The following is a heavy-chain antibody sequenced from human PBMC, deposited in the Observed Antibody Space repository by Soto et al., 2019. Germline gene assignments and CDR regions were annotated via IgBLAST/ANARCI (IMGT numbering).Heavy chain of an antibody. CDR1: VDSISSYF. Sequence: PSETLSLTCNVSVDSISSYFCNWVRQPAGKAPEWIGRIHTTGITNNNPSLKSRVTMSVDTSKSQFSLKLRSVTAADTAIYYCARQNFGEGWFDPWGQGTLVTVSS. J-gene: IGHJ5*02. V-gene: IGHV4-4*07. D-gene: IGHD3-10*01. CDR2: IHTTGIT. CDR3: ARQNFGEGWFDP.